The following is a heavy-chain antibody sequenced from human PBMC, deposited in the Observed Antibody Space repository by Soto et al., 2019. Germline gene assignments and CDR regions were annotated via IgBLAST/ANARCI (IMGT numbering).Heavy chain of an antibody. CDR3: ARTSAAGKYYYGMDV. CDR1: GYSFTSYW. CDR2: IYPGDSDT. J-gene: IGHJ6*04. V-gene: IGHV5-51*01. D-gene: IGHD6-13*01. Sequence: GESLKISCKGSGYSFTSYWIGWVRQMPGKGLEWMGIIYPGDSDTRYSPSFQGQVTISADKSISTAYLQWSSLKASDTAMYYCARTSAAGKYYYGMDVWGKGTRVTFPS.